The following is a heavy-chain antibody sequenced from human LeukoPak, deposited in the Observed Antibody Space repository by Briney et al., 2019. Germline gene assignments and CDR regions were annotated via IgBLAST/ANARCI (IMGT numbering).Heavy chain of an antibody. CDR2: ISSNGGRT. CDR3: VPIAVAGFFDY. J-gene: IGHJ4*02. V-gene: IGHV3-64D*09. Sequence: QTGGSLRLSCSASGFTFSSYAMHWVRQAPGKGLEYVSAISSNGGRTYYADSVKGRFTISRDNSKNTLYLQMRSLRAEGTAVYYCVPIAVAGFFDYWGQGTLVTVSS. CDR1: GFTFSSYA. D-gene: IGHD6-19*01.